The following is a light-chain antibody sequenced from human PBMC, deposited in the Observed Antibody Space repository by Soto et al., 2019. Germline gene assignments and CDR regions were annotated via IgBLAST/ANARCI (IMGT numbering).Light chain of an antibody. V-gene: IGKV1-5*03. CDR3: QQYNSYST. CDR2: KAS. J-gene: IGKJ5*01. CDR1: QTISSW. Sequence: DIQMTQSPSTLSASVGDRFTITCRASQTISSWLAWYQQKPRKAPKLLIYKASSLESGVPSRFSGSGSGTEFTLTISSLQPDDFPTYYCQQYNSYSTFGQGTRLENK.